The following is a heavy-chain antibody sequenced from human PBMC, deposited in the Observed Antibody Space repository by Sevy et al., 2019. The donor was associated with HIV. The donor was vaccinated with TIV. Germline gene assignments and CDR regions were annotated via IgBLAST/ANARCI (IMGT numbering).Heavy chain of an antibody. CDR2: IRYDGSEK. D-gene: IGHD3-9*01. Sequence: GGSLRLSCAGSGFTFGTYWMTWVRQAPGKGLEWVANIRYDGSEKEYVDSVKGRFTISRDNAKSSLYLQMNSLRAEDTAVYYCARGGLRYSAALVVAFDIWGQGTMVTVSS. J-gene: IGHJ3*02. CDR3: ARGGLRYSAALVVAFDI. CDR1: GFTFGTYW. V-gene: IGHV3-7*01.